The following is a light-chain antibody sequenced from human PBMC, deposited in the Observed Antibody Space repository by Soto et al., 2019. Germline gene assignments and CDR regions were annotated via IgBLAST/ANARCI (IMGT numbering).Light chain of an antibody. J-gene: IGLJ3*02. CDR1: STDVGAYHL. CDR2: ETT. CDR3: SSYTGSYTLM. Sequence: QSALTQPASVSGSPGQSITISCTGSSTDVGAYHLVSWYQHLPGKVPQLIIYETTKRPSRVSNRFSGSKSGNTASLTISGLLAADEADYYCSSYTGSYTLMFGGGTKLTVL. V-gene: IGLV2-23*01.